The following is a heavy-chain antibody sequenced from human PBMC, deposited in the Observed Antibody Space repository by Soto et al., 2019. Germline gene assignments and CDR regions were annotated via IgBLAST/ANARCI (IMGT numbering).Heavy chain of an antibody. CDR3: ARDGGITIHFGWFDP. D-gene: IGHD3-9*01. J-gene: IGHJ5*02. Sequence: QVQLVQSGAEVKKPGSSVQVSCKASGGTFSSYTISWVRQAPGQGLEWMGRIIPILGIANYAQKFQGRVTITADKSTNTDYMELSSLRAEDTAVYYCARDGGITIHFGWFDPWGQGTLVNVS. CDR2: IIPILGIA. V-gene: IGHV1-69*08. CDR1: GGTFSSYT.